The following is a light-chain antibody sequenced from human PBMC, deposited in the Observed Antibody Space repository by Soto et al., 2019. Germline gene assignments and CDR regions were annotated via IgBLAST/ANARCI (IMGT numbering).Light chain of an antibody. Sequence: DIQMTQSPSILSASVGDRVTITCRASQSISSWLAWYQQKPGKAPNLLIHKASHLESGVPSRFSGSGSGTEFTLTISSLQPGDFATYYCQQSGTFGQGTKVDIK. J-gene: IGKJ1*01. CDR2: KAS. CDR3: QQSGT. V-gene: IGKV1-5*03. CDR1: QSISSW.